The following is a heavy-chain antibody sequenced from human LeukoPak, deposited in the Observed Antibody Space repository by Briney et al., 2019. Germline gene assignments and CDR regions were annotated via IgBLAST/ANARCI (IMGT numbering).Heavy chain of an antibody. CDR3: ARAGTTAHYYYYYMDV. CDR2: ISSSSSYI. J-gene: IGHJ6*03. D-gene: IGHD4-17*01. V-gene: IGHV3-21*01. CDR1: GFTFSSYS. Sequence: PGGSLRLSCAASGFTFSSYSMNWVRQAPGKGLEWVSSISSSSSYIYYADSVKGRFTISRDNAKNSLYLQMNSLRAEDTAVYYCARAGTTAHYYYYYMDVWGKGTTVTISS.